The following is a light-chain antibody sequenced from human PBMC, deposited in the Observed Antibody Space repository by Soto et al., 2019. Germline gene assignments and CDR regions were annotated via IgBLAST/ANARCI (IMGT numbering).Light chain of an antibody. CDR3: PQYFSAPFT. Sequence: DIVMTQSPDSLAVSLGERATINCKSSQSVLYSSINKNYLAWYQQKPGQPPRLLIYWASGRESGVPDRFSGSGSGTDFTITISSLQAEDVAVYYCPQYFSAPFTFGPGTKVDIK. CDR1: QSVLYSSINKNY. CDR2: WAS. J-gene: IGKJ3*01. V-gene: IGKV4-1*01.